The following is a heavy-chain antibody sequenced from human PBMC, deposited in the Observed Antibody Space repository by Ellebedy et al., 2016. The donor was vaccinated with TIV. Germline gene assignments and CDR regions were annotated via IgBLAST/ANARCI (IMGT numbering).Heavy chain of an antibody. D-gene: IGHD1-26*01. J-gene: IGHJ4*02. Sequence: PGGSLRLSCAASGFTFSTHALALVRQATGAGLDCISVISASGVATYADSVKGRFTISRDDSKSTIYLQMNRLRVDDTALYYCDAGYYNWGQGALVTVSS. V-gene: IGHV3-23*01. CDR2: ISASGVAT. CDR3: DAGYYN. CDR1: GFTFSTHA.